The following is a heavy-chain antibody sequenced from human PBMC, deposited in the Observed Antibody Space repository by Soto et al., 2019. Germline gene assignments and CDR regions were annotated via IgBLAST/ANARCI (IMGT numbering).Heavy chain of an antibody. CDR3: ARGLVGAEDYYYYGMDV. D-gene: IGHD3-10*01. CDR1: GGTFSSYA. J-gene: IGHJ6*02. V-gene: IGHV1-69*01. Sequence: QAQLVQSGAEVKKPGSSVKVSCKASGGTFSSYAISWVRQAPGQGLEWMGGIIPIFGTANYAQKFQGRVTITADESTSTAYMELSSLRSEDTAVYYCARGLVGAEDYYYYGMDVWGQGTTVTVSS. CDR2: IIPIFGTA.